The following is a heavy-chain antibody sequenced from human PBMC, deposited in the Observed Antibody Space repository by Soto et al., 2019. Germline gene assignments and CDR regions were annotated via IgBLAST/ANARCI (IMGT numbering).Heavy chain of an antibody. V-gene: IGHV1-46*01. J-gene: IGHJ6*02. Sequence: QVQLVQSGAEVKKPGASVKVSCKASGFTFTNYFFHWVRQAPRQGLEWMGIISPYDGSTNYVQSLPGVVTLTSDTSRSTVYMELSSLRSEHTAVYYCARGESRVISGSYCYYGMDVWGHGTTVTVSS. D-gene: IGHD6-25*01. CDR2: ISPYDGST. CDR3: ARGESRVISGSYCYYGMDV. CDR1: GFTFTNYF.